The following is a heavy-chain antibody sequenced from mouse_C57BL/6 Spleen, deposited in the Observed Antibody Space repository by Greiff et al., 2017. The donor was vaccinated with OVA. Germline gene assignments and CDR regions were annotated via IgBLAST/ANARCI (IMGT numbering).Heavy chain of an antibody. Sequence: VQLKESGGDLVKPGGSLKLSCAASGFTFSSYGMSWVRQTPDKRLEWVATISSGGSYTYYPDSVKGRFTISRDNAKNTLYLQMSSLKSEDTAMYYCAGHFLYYSNYGWFAYWGQGTLVTVSA. CDR3: AGHFLYYSNYGWFAY. CDR2: ISSGGSYT. J-gene: IGHJ3*01. V-gene: IGHV5-6*01. CDR1: GFTFSSYG. D-gene: IGHD2-5*01.